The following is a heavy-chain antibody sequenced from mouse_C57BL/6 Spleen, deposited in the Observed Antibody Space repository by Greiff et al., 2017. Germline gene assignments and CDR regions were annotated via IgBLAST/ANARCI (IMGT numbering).Heavy chain of an antibody. V-gene: IGHV1-82*01. CDR2: IYPGDGDT. CDR1: GYAFSSSW. CDR3: AEGAYYGDY. Sequence: QVQLQQSGPELVKPGASVKISCKASGYAFSSSWMNWVKQRPGKGLEWIGRIYPGDGDTNYNGKFKGKATLTADKSSSTAYMQLSSLTSEDSAVYFCAEGAYYGDYWGQGTTLTVSS. J-gene: IGHJ2*01. D-gene: IGHD2-10*01.